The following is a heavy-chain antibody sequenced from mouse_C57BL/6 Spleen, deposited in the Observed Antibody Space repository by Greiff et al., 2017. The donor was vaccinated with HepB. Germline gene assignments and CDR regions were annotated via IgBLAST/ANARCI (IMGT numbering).Heavy chain of an antibody. V-gene: IGHV5-17*01. CDR3: ARPRYYGSSSYYFDY. CDR2: ISSGSSTI. CDR1: GFTFSDYG. Sequence: DVKLVESGGGLVKPGGSLKLSCAASGFTFSDYGMHWVRQAPEQGLEWVAYISSGSSTIYYADTVKGRFTISRDNAKNTLFLQMTSLRSEDTAMYYCARPRYYGSSSYYFDYWGQGTTRTVSS. D-gene: IGHD1-1*01. J-gene: IGHJ2*01.